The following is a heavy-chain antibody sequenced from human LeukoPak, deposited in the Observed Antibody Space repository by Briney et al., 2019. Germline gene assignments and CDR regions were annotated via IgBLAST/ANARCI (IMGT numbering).Heavy chain of an antibody. CDR3: ARGVWVVPAGKRYYFDY. J-gene: IGHJ4*02. D-gene: IGHD2-2*01. CDR2: MNPNSGNT. V-gene: IGHV1-8*01. CDR1: GYTFTSYD. Sequence: GASVKVSCKASGYTFTSYDINWVRQATGQGLEWMGWMNPNSGNTGYAQKFQGRVTMTRNTSISTAYMELSSLRSEDTAVYYCARGVWVVPAGKRYYFDYWGQGTLVTVSS.